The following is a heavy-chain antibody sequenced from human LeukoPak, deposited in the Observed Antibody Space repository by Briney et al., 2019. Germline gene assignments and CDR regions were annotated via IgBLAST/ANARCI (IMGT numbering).Heavy chain of an antibody. Sequence: GGSLRPSCAASGFTFSSYAMSWVRQAPGKGLEWVSAISGSGGSTYYADSVKGRFTISRDNSKNTLYLQMNSLRAEDTAVYYCATIAAAGQAYFDYWGQGTLVTVSS. J-gene: IGHJ4*02. CDR3: ATIAAAGQAYFDY. CDR2: ISGSGGST. V-gene: IGHV3-23*01. D-gene: IGHD6-13*01. CDR1: GFTFSSYA.